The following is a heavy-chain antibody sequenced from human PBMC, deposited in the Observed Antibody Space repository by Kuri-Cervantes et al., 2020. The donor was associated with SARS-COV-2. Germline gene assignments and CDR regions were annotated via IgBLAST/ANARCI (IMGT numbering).Heavy chain of an antibody. D-gene: IGHD3-3*01. V-gene: IGHV5-51*01. J-gene: IGHJ6*03. CDR1: GYSISSAYY. Sequence: GGSLRLSCSVSGYSISSAYYWGWIRQPPGKGLEWMGIIYPGDSDTRYSPSFQGQVTVSADKSISTAYLQWSSLKASDTAMYYCARVSTIFGVALHGYYYMDVWGKGTTVTVSS. CDR3: ARVSTIFGVALHGYYYMDV. CDR2: IYPGDSDT.